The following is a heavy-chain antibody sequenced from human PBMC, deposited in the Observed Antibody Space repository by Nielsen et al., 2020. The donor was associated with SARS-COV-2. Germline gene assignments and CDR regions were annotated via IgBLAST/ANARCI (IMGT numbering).Heavy chain of an antibody. D-gene: IGHD3-22*01. CDR3: AKGFYDSSGPY. CDR1: GFTFSDYY. V-gene: IGHV3-11*05. CDR2: ISRRSSYT. J-gene: IGHJ4*02. Sequence: GESLKISCAASGFTFSDYYMSWIRQAPGKGLEWISYISRRSSYTNYADSVKGRFTISRDNAKNSLYLQMNSLRAEDTALYYCAKGFYDSSGPYWGQGTLVTVSS.